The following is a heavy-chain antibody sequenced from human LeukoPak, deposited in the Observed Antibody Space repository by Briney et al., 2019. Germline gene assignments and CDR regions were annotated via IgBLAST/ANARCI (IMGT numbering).Heavy chain of an antibody. CDR3: ARDIYDYVWGSYRNPFDP. CDR2: ISAYNGNT. V-gene: IGHV1-18*01. CDR1: GYTFTSYG. D-gene: IGHD3-16*02. J-gene: IGHJ5*02. Sequence: ASVKVSYKASGYTFTSYGISWVRQAPGQGLEWMGWISAYNGNTNYAQKLQGRVAMTTDTSTSTAYMELRSLRSDDTAVYYCARDIYDYVWGSYRNPFDPWGQETLVTVSS.